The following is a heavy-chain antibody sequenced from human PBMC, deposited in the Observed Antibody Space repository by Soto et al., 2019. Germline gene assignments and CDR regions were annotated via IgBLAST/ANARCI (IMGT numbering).Heavy chain of an antibody. Sequence: QVQLQESGPGLVKPSQTLSLTCTVSGGSISSGDYYWSWIRQPPGKGQEWIGYIYYSGSTYYNPSLKSRVTISVDTSKNQFSLKLSSVTAADTAVYYCASNQNRGYTEKDYYGMDVWGQGTTVTVSS. J-gene: IGHJ6*02. V-gene: IGHV4-30-4*01. CDR2: IYYSGST. CDR3: ASNQNRGYTEKDYYGMDV. D-gene: IGHD5-18*01. CDR1: GGSISSGDYY.